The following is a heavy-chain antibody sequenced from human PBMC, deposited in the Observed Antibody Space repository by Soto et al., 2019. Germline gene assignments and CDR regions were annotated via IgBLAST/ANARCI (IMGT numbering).Heavy chain of an antibody. CDR2: IFYSGNA. CDR3: AREGRSAAPQAGFDL. Sequence: PSETLSLTCTVAGNSIGTGAYYWSWLRQHPVKGLEWIGHIFYSGNAHYSPSLESGVTISVETSKNQFSIKLTSVTVADTAIYYCAREGRSAAPQAGFDLWGQGTLVTVSS. D-gene: IGHD3-10*01. V-gene: IGHV4-31*02. CDR1: GNSIGTGAYY. J-gene: IGHJ4*02.